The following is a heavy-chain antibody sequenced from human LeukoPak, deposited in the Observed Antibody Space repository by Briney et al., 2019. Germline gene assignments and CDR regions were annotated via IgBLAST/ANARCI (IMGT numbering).Heavy chain of an antibody. D-gene: IGHD5-12*01. CDR2: IKQDGSEE. CDR1: GFTFTSYW. Sequence: PRGSLRLSCAASGFTFTSYWMSWVRHAPGKGLEWVANIKQDGSEEYYVDSVTGRFTISRDNAKNSLYLQMNSLRAEDTAVYYCARDRSGYPFDYWGQGTLVTVSS. CDR3: ARDRSGYPFDY. V-gene: IGHV3-7*04. J-gene: IGHJ4*02.